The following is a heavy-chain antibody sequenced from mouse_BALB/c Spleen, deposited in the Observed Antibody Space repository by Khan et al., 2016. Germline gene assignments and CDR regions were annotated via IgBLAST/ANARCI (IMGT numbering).Heavy chain of an antibody. V-gene: IGHV14-3*02. CDR3: ARSPYDYDVGFAY. Sequence: VQLKQSGAELVKPGASVKLSCTASGFNIKDTYMHWVKQRPEQGLEWIGRIDPANGNTKYDSKFQGKATITADTSSNTAYLQLSSLTSEDTAVYYCARSPYDYDVGFAYWGQGTLVTVSA. D-gene: IGHD2-4*01. CDR1: GFNIKDTY. CDR2: IDPANGNT. J-gene: IGHJ3*01.